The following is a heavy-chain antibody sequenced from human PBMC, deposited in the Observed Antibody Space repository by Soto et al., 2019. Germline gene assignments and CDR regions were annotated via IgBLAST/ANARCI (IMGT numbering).Heavy chain of an antibody. D-gene: IGHD5-12*01. J-gene: IGHJ6*02. CDR1: GGTFSSYA. CDR3: ASNSGYDLDYYYYGMDV. Sequence: GASVQVSCKASGGTFSSYAISWVRQAPGQGLEWMGGIIPIFGTANYAQKFQGRVTITADESTSTAYMELSSLRSEDTAVYYCASNSGYDLDYYYYGMDVWGQGTTVTVSS. V-gene: IGHV1-69*13. CDR2: IIPIFGTA.